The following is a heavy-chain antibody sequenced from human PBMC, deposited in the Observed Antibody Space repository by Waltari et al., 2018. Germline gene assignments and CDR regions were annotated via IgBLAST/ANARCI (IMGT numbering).Heavy chain of an antibody. V-gene: IGHV3-53*02. CDR1: GFTVSSNY. Sequence: EVQLVETGGGLIQPGGSLRLSCAASGFTVSSNYMSWVRQAPGKGLEWVSVSYSGGSTYNADSVKSRFTISRDDCKNTLYLQMNSLRDGDTAVYYCARERDGSGTPAGGFDPWGQGTLVTVSS. CDR3: ARERDGSGTPAGGFDP. CDR2: SYSGGST. J-gene: IGHJ5*02. D-gene: IGHD3-10*01.